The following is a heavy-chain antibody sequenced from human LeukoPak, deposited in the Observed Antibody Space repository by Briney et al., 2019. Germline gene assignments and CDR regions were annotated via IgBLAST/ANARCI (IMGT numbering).Heavy chain of an antibody. D-gene: IGHD4-17*01. CDR3: AKHYGDYFLDF. Sequence: PGGSLRLSCAASGFTFSNSAMSWVRQSPGKGLEWVSFISGYSVTTYYAGSVQGRFTVSRDNSKKTLYLQMHSLRDEDTAIYYCAKHYGDYFLDFWGQGTLVTVSS. J-gene: IGHJ4*02. V-gene: IGHV3-23*01. CDR2: ISGYSVTT. CDR1: GFTFSNSA.